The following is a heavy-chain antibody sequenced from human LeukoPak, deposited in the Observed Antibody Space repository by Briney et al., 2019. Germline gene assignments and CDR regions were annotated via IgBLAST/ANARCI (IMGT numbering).Heavy chain of an antibody. CDR1: GYTFTTYG. D-gene: IGHD2-15*01. Sequence: ASVKVSCKASGYTFTTYGITWVRQAPGQGLEWMGWISGYNGNTIYAQKLQGRVTMTTDTSTSTAYMGLRSLRSDDTAVYYCARDYGRGSSHIREYWGQGTLVTVSS. CDR3: ARDYGRGSSHIREY. CDR2: ISGYNGNT. J-gene: IGHJ4*02. V-gene: IGHV1-18*01.